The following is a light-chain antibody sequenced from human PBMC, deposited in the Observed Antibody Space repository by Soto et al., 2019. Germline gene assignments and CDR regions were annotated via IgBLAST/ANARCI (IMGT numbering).Light chain of an antibody. J-gene: IGKJ2*01. CDR1: QSVSSSY. CDR3: QQYGSSPVA. CDR2: GAS. V-gene: IGKV3-20*01. Sequence: EIVLTQSPGTLSLSPGERATLSCRASQSVSSSYLAWYQRKPGQAPRLLIYGASSRATGIPDRFSGSGSGTDFTLTISRLEPEDFAVYSCQQYGSSPVAFGQGTKLEIK.